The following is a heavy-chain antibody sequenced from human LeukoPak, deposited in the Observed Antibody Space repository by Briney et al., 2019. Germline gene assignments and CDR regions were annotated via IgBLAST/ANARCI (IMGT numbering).Heavy chain of an antibody. J-gene: IGHJ4*02. CDR3: ANYPLLDY. Sequence: PGGSLRLSCAASGFTFSSYSMNWVRQAPGKGLEWVSYISSSSSTIYYADSVKGRFTISRDNAKNSLYLQMNSLRPEDTAVYYCANYPLLDYWGQGTLVTVSS. V-gene: IGHV3-48*01. CDR1: GFTFSSYS. CDR2: ISSSSSTI. D-gene: IGHD3-10*01.